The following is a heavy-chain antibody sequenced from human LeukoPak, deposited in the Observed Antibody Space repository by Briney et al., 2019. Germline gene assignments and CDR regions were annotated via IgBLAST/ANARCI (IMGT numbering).Heavy chain of an antibody. CDR1: GGSISSYY. CDR3: ARGREYCSSTSCYFFAFDI. D-gene: IGHD2-2*01. CDR2: IYTSGST. V-gene: IGHV4-4*07. J-gene: IGHJ3*02. Sequence: SETLSLTCTVSGGSISSYYWSWIWQPAGKGLEWIGRIYTSGSTNYNPSLKSRVTMSVDTSKNQFSLKLSSVTAADTAVYYCARGREYCSSTSCYFFAFDIWGQGTMVTVSS.